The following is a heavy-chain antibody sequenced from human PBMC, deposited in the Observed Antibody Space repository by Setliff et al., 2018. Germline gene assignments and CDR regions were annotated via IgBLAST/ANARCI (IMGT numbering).Heavy chain of an antibody. CDR1: GGSISSGSDY. CDR2: IYTSGST. CDR3: ARGRNIEARLLDS. D-gene: IGHD6-6*01. J-gene: IGHJ4*02. Sequence: NPSETLSLTCSVSGGSISSGSDYWTWIRQPAGKGLEWIGHIYTSGSTNYNPSLKSRVTISIDTSKNQFSLNLRSVTAAETAVYYCARGRNIEARLLDSWGQGNLVTVSS. V-gene: IGHV4-61*09.